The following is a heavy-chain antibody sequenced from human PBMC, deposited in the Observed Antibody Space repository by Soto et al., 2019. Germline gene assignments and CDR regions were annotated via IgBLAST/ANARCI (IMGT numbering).Heavy chain of an antibody. CDR2: ISYDGSNK. D-gene: IGHD3-3*01. CDR3: ANPVLRFLERLSFYRMDV. Sequence: QVPLVESGGGVVQPGRSLRLSCAASGFTFSSYGMHWVRQAPGKGLEWVAVISYDGSNKYYADSVKGRFTISRDNSKNSLYLQMNSLRAQDTAVYYLANPVLRFLERLSFYRMDVWGQGTTATVSS. CDR1: GFTFSSYG. V-gene: IGHV3-30*18. J-gene: IGHJ6*02.